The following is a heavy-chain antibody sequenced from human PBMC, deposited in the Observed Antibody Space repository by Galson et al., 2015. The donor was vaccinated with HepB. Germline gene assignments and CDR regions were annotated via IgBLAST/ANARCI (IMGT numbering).Heavy chain of an antibody. V-gene: IGHV3-33*01. CDR2: IWYDGSNK. J-gene: IGHJ6*02. CDR1: GFTFSSYG. D-gene: IGHD3-10*01. Sequence: SLRLSCAASGFTFSSYGMHWVRQAPGKGLEWVAVIWYDGSNKYYADSVKGRFTISRDNSKNTLYLQMNSLRAEDTAVYYCAREPLLWFGELLYPLLGMDVWGQGTTVTVSS. CDR3: AREPLLWFGELLYPLLGMDV.